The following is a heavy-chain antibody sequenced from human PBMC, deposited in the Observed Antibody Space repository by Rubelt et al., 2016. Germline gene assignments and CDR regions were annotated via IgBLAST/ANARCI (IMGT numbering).Heavy chain of an antibody. CDR1: GLTFSNAW. CDR3: ARDGVVGATTNY. CDR2: INEDGSEK. V-gene: IGHV3-7*01. Sequence: GSGGGLVKPGGSLRLSCAASGLTFSNAWMSWVRQAPGKGPEWVANINEDGSEKYYVDSVKGRFTISRDNAQNSLYLQMFSLRAEDTAVYYCARDGVVGATTNYWGQGTLVTVSS. J-gene: IGHJ4*02. D-gene: IGHD1-26*01.